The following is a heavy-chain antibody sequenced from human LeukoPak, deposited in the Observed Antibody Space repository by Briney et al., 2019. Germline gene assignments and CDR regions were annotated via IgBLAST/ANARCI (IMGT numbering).Heavy chain of an antibody. D-gene: IGHD3-3*01. CDR2: FDPEDGET. J-gene: IGHJ4*02. CDR3: ATDFSHPDFGVVPALY. Sequence: ASVKVSCKVSGYTLTELSMHWVRQAPGKGHEWMGGFDPEDGETIYAQKFQGRVTMTEDTSTDTAYMELSSLRSEDAAVYYCATDFSHPDFGVVPALYWGQGTLVTVSS. CDR1: GYTLTELS. V-gene: IGHV1-24*01.